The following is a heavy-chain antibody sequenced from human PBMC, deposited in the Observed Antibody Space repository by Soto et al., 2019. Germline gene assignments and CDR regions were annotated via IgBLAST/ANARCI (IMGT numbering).Heavy chain of an antibody. CDR1: GFTFSRYS. J-gene: IGHJ6*02. D-gene: IGHD3-10*01. Sequence: GGSLRLSCAASGFTFSRYSMHWVRQAPGKGLEWVSSISSSSRYIYNADSEKVLISISGDNAKNALYLKMNSLRAEETAVYYCARDGYYYGSESYSGYYYYGMDFWGQGTTVTAP. V-gene: IGHV3-21*01. CDR2: ISSSSRYI. CDR3: ARDGYYYGSESYSGYYYYGMDF.